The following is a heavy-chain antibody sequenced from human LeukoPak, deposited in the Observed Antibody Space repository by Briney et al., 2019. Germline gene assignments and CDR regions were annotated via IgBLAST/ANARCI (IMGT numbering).Heavy chain of an antibody. CDR3: ARGGYCSSTSCFSYWFDP. Sequence: ASETLSLTCTVSGGSISSSISYWGWIRQPPGKGLEWIGSIYYRGTTYYNPSLKSRVTISVDTSKNQFSLKLSSVTAADTAVYYCARGGYCSSTSCFSYWFDPWGQGTLVTVSS. V-gene: IGHV4-39*07. CDR1: GGSISSSISY. CDR2: IYYRGTT. D-gene: IGHD2-2*01. J-gene: IGHJ5*02.